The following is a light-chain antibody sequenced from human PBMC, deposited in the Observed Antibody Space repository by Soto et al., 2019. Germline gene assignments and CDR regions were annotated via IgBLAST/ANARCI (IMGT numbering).Light chain of an antibody. Sequence: EIVLTQSPGPLSLSRGESATLSCRASQSVSSKLAWYQQRPGQAPRLLIYSASTRATGIPARFSGSGSGTLFTLSISSLQAEDVAVYYCQQYYTLPLTFGGGTKVDIK. V-gene: IGKV3-15*01. CDR3: QQYYTLPLT. CDR1: QSVSSK. J-gene: IGKJ4*01. CDR2: SAS.